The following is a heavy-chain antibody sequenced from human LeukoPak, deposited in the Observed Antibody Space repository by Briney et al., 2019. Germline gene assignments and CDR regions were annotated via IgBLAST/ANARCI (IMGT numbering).Heavy chain of an antibody. CDR2: VYHSGST. V-gene: IGHV4-38-2*02. Sequence: SETLSLTCSVSGYSISYGYFWAWIRQPPGKGLEWIGSVYHSGSTHYTPSFKSRVTISLDTSKNHFSLKLTSVTAADTAVYFCASLTRDGYHFEWWGRGTLVTVSS. J-gene: IGHJ4*02. CDR1: GYSISYGYF. D-gene: IGHD6-13*01. CDR3: ASLTRDGYHFEW.